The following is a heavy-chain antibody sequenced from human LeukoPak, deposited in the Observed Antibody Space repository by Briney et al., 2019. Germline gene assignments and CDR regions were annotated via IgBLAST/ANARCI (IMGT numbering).Heavy chain of an antibody. J-gene: IGHJ4*02. CDR3: ARDPNVVVAATYFDY. CDR1: GYSISSGYY. CDR2: IYHSGST. D-gene: IGHD2-15*01. V-gene: IGHV4-38-2*02. Sequence: PSETLSLTCTVSGYSISSGYYWGWIRQPPGKGLEWIGSIYHSGSTYYNPSLKSRVTISVDTSKNQFSLKLCSVTAADTAVYYCARDPNVVVAATYFDYWGQGTLVTVSS.